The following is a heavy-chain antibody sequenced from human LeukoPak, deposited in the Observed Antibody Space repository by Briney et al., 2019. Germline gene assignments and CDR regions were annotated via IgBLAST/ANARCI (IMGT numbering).Heavy chain of an antibody. CDR2: ISWNSGSI. V-gene: IGHV3-9*01. CDR3: ARDGVPYATLGYSYGVRFYYYYYGMDV. Sequence: HPGGSLRLSCAASGFTFDDYAMHWVRQAPGKGLEWVSGISWNSGSIGYADSVKGRFTISRDNAKNSLYLQMNSLRAEDTALYYCARDGVPYATLGYSYGVRFYYYYYGMDVWGQGTTVTVSS. J-gene: IGHJ6*02. D-gene: IGHD5-18*01. CDR1: GFTFDDYA.